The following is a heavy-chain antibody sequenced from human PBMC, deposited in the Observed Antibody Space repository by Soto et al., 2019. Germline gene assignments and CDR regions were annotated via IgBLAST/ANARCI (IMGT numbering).Heavy chain of an antibody. Sequence: QVQLQESGPGLVKPSQTLSLTCTVSGGSISSGGYYWSWIRQHPGKGLEWIGYIYYSGCTYYNPSHKCRVTISVDTYKNQFSLKLSSVTAADTAVYYCASSFGVAAAGPFDYWGQGTLVTVSS. V-gene: IGHV4-31*03. D-gene: IGHD6-13*01. CDR1: GGSISSGGYY. CDR2: IYYSGCT. CDR3: ASSFGVAAAGPFDY. J-gene: IGHJ4*02.